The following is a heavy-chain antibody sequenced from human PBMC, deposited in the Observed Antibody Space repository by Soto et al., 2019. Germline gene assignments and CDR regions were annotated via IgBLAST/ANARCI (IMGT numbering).Heavy chain of an antibody. CDR1: GGSFSGYY. Sequence: SETLSLTCAVYGGSFSGYYWSWIRQPPGKGLEWIGEINHSGSTNYNPSLKSRVTISVDTSKNQFSLKLSSVTAADTAVYYCARGGYSYGAFDYWGQGTLVTVSS. CDR3: ARGGYSYGAFDY. V-gene: IGHV4-34*01. D-gene: IGHD5-18*01. J-gene: IGHJ4*02. CDR2: INHSGST.